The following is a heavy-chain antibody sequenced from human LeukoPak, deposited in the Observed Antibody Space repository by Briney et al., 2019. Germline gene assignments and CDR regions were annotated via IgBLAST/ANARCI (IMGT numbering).Heavy chain of an antibody. V-gene: IGHV1-69*13. CDR2: IIPIFGTA. CDR1: GYTFTSYG. D-gene: IGHD4-17*01. Sequence: SVKVSCKASGYTFTSYGISWVRRAPGQGLEWMGGIIPIFGTANYAQKFQGRVTITADESTSTAYMELSSLRAEDTAVYYCAKLVDYGLVVIRHNQHWGQGTLVTVSS. J-gene: IGHJ1*01. CDR3: AKLVDYGLVVIRHNQH.